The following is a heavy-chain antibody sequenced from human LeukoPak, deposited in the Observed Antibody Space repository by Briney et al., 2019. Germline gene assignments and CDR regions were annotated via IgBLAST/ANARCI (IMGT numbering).Heavy chain of an antibody. V-gene: IGHV4-39*01. CDR2: IYYSGNT. CDR3: ARCPTAMVSFDY. CDR1: GGSISSSDYY. J-gene: IGHJ4*02. D-gene: IGHD5-18*01. Sequence: PSETLSLTCTVSGGSISSSDYYWGWIRQPPGKGLEWIGSIYYSGNTYYNPSLKSRVTISVDTSKNQFSLRLSFVTAADTAVYYCARCPTAMVSFDYWGQGTLVTVSS.